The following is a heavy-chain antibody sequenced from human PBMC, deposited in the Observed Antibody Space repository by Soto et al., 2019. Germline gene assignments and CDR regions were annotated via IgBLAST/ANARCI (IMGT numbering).Heavy chain of an antibody. CDR1: GFTFSSYA. J-gene: IGHJ6*01. D-gene: IGHD2-21*02. CDR3: ARDLLDCGGDCYGYYDYYGMDV. CDR2: ISYDGSNK. V-gene: IGHV3-30-3*01. Sequence: VQLLESGGGLVQPGGSLRLSCAASGFTFSSYAMHWVRQAPGKGLEWVAVISYDGSNKYYADSVKGRFTISRDNSKNTLYLQMNSLRAEDTAVYYCARDLLDCGGDCYGYYDYYGMDVW.